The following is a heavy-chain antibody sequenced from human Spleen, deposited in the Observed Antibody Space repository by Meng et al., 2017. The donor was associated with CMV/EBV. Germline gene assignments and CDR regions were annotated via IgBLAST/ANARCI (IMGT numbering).Heavy chain of an antibody. CDR3: ARDLGVTRLITIFGVLITVRLTV. D-gene: IGHD3-3*01. CDR2: INPKSGGT. Sequence: ASVKVSCKASGYTFTGYYIHWVRQAPGQGLEWMGWINPKSGGTNYAQKFQGRVIMTRATSTSTVYMELRSLGSEDTAVYYCARDLGVTRLITIFGVLITVRLTVWAQGTTVTVSS. CDR1: GYTFTGYY. V-gene: IGHV1-2*02. J-gene: IGHJ6*02.